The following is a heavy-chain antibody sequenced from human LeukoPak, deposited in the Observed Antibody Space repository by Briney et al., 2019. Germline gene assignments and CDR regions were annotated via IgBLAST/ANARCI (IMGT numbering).Heavy chain of an antibody. J-gene: IGHJ4*02. CDR1: GGSISSYY. CDR2: IYYSGST. Sequence: HPSETLSLTCTVSGGSISSYYWSWIRQPPGKGLEWIGYIYYSGSTDYNPSLKSRVTVSVVTSKNQFSMKMSSVTAADTGIYYCATLQSSGYDYSDYWGQGILVTVSS. D-gene: IGHD3-22*01. CDR3: ATLQSSGYDYSDY. V-gene: IGHV4-59*08.